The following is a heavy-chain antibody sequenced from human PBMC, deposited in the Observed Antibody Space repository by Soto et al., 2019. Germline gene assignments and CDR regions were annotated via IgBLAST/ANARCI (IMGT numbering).Heavy chain of an antibody. J-gene: IGHJ5*02. CDR1: GFTFSSYA. D-gene: IGHD3-10*01. V-gene: IGHV3-23*01. Sequence: GGSLRLSCAASGFTFSSYAMSWVRQAPGKGLEWVSAISGSGGSTYYADSVKGRFTISRDNSKNTLYLQMNSLRAEDTAVYYCAKDRTMVRGVANNWFDPWGQGTLVTVSS. CDR2: ISGSGGST. CDR3: AKDRTMVRGVANNWFDP.